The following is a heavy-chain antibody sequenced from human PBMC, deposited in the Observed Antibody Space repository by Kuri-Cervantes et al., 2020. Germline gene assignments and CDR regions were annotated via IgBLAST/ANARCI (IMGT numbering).Heavy chain of an antibody. V-gene: IGHV3-7*01. CDR1: GFTFDDYG. J-gene: IGHJ3*02. Sequence: GGSLRLSCAASGFTFDDYGMSWVRQAPGKGLEWVANIKEDGSEKHYLGSVKGRFTISRDNSKNTLYLQMNSLRAEDTAVYYCARAGHGGDAFDIWGQGTMVTVSS. CDR3: ARAGHGGDAFDI. CDR2: IKEDGSEK.